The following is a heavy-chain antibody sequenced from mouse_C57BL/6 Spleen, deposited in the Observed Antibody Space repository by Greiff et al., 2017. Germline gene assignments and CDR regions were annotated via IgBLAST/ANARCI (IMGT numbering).Heavy chain of an antibody. CDR2: ISDGGSYT. J-gene: IGHJ3*01. Sequence: DVMLVESGGGLVKPGGSLKLSCAASGFTFSSYAMSWVRQTPEKRLEWVATISDGGSYTYYPDNVKGRFTISRDNAKNNLYLQMSHLKSEDTAMYYCAREWDDYDKAWFAYWGQGTLVTVSA. CDR3: AREWDDYDKAWFAY. D-gene: IGHD2-4*01. CDR1: GFTFSSYA. V-gene: IGHV5-4*01.